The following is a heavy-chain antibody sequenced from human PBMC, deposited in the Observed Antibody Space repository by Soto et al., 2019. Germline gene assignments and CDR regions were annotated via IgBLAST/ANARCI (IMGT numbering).Heavy chain of an antibody. V-gene: IGHV3-66*01. CDR2: VYSGGST. CDR1: GFSVNNYY. Sequence: GSLRLSCAASGFSVNNYYMTWIRQTPRKGLEWVSIVYSGGSTYYADSVKGRFTISRDNSKNTLYLQMSSLRAEDTAVYYCGRPYCRGGSCDVPSYMDVWGKGTTVTVSS. D-gene: IGHD2-15*01. J-gene: IGHJ6*03. CDR3: GRPYCRGGSCDVPSYMDV.